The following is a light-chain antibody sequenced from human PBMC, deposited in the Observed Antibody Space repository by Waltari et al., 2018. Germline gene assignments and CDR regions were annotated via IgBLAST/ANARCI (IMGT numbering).Light chain of an antibody. CDR3: QTGGHGTWV. V-gene: IGLV4-69*01. Sequence: QLVLTQSPSASASLGASVKLTCTLSSGHSSNVIAWHQQQPAKGPRYLMKVNSDGSHSKGDKIHDRFSGSSSGAEHYLTISSLQSEDEADYYCQTGGHGTWVFGGGTKLTVL. CDR1: SGHSSNV. CDR2: VNSDGSH. J-gene: IGLJ3*02.